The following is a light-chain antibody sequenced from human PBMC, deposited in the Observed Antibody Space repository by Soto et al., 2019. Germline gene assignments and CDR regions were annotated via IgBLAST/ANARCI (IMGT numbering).Light chain of an antibody. CDR2: DGS. CDR3: KHYNTYSTA. CDR1: QSVSYW. J-gene: IGKJ2*01. Sequence: DIQMTQSPSTLSTSVGARVTITCRASQSVSYWLAWYQQKPGKAPNLLIYDGSTLASGVPPRFSGGGFGTEFTLNISRLQPDDSAIYYCKHYNTYSTAFGPGTKLDI. V-gene: IGKV1-5*01.